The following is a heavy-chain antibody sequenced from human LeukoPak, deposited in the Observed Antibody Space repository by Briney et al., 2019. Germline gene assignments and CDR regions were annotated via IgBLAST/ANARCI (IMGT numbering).Heavy chain of an antibody. D-gene: IGHD6-13*01. CDR1: GGSFSGYY. CDR3: ARGVWRAAAYRYYYYMDV. J-gene: IGHJ6*03. Sequence: PSETLSLTCAVYGGSFSGYYWSWIRQPPGKGLEWIGEINHSGSTNYNPSLKSRVTISVDTSKNQFSLKLSSVTAADTAVYYCARGVWRAAAYRYYYYMDVWGKGTTVTVSS. V-gene: IGHV4-34*01. CDR2: INHSGST.